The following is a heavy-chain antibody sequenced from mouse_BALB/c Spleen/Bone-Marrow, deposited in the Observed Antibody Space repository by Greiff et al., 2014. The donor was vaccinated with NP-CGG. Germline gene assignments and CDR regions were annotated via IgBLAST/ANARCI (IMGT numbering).Heavy chain of an antibody. CDR1: GYTFTDYY. CDR2: VNPYNGGT. J-gene: IGHJ4*01. CDR3: ARFPNYSYAMDY. Sequence: VQLQQSGPELVKPGASVKMSCKASGYTFTDYYMDWVKQSHGESFEWIGRVNPYNGGTSYNQKFKGKATLTVDKSSSTAYLGLNSLTSEDSAVYYCARFPNYSYAMDYWGQGTSVTVSS. D-gene: IGHD2-1*01. V-gene: IGHV1-19*01.